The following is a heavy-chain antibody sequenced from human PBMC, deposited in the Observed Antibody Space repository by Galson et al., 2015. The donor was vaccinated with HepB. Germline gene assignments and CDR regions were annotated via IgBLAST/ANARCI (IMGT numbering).Heavy chain of an antibody. CDR1: GFPFSGYY. Sequence: SLRLSCAVSGFPFSGYYMSWIRQAPGKGLEWVSHISSRSGPYTNYADSVKGRFTISRDNAKNSLYLQMNNLRAEDTAVYYCARVAMYSSSSIFMYYFDYWGQGTLVTVSS. V-gene: IGHV3-11*06. CDR3: ARVAMYSSSSIFMYYFDY. D-gene: IGHD6-6*01. CDR2: ISSRSGPYT. J-gene: IGHJ4*02.